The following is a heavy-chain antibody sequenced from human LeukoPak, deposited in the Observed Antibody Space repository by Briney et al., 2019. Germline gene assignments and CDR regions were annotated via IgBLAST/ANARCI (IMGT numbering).Heavy chain of an antibody. CDR2: IIHIFGTA. Sequence: SVKVSCKASGGTSSSYAISWVRQAPGQGLEWMGGIIHIFGTANYAQKFQGRVTITADESTSTAYMELSSLRSEDTAVYYCARCNDSSGYYKGYYYYMDVWGKGTTVTVSS. CDR3: ARCNDSSGYYKGYYYYMDV. V-gene: IGHV1-69*13. CDR1: GGTSSSYA. D-gene: IGHD3-22*01. J-gene: IGHJ6*03.